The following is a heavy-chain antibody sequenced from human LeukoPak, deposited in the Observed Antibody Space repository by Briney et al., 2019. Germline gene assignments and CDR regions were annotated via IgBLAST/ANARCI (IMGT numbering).Heavy chain of an antibody. CDR2: LYSGGNT. D-gene: IGHD5-18*01. V-gene: IGHV3-66*01. CDR3: ARVGRGDTYGYVDY. CDR1: GFTVSSNY. Sequence: GGSLRLSCAASGFTVSSNYMSGVRQTPGKGLAWVSVLYSGGNTYYADSVKGRFTISRDNSKNILFLQMNSLRAEDTAVYYCARVGRGDTYGYVDYWGQGTLVTVSS. J-gene: IGHJ4*02.